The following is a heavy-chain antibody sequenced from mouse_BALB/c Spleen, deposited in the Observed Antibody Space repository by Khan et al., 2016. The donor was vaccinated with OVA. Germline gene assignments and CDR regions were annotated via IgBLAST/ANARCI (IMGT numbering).Heavy chain of an antibody. V-gene: IGHV3-2*02. CDR1: GYSITSGYA. D-gene: IGHD1-1*01. Sequence: EVQLQQSGPGLVKPSQSLSLTCTVTGYSITSGYAWNWIRPFPGNKLEWMGYISYSGVTIYTPSLNSRISITRDTSKNQFFLHLNSVTTEDTAAYDCARGNYYGYYFDFWGQGTTRTVSS. J-gene: IGHJ2*01. CDR2: ISYSGVT. CDR3: ARGNYYGYYFDF.